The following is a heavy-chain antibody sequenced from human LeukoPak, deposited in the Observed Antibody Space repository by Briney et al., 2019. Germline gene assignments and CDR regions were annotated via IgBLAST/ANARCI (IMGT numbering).Heavy chain of an antibody. Sequence: GASVKVSCKASGYTFTSYAMHWVRQAPGQRLEWMGWINAGNGNTKYSQKFQGRVTITRDTSADTAYMELSSLRSEDTAVYYCARLKYCTNGVCYAGFDYWGQGTPVTVSS. CDR2: INAGNGNT. CDR3: ARLKYCTNGVCYAGFDY. CDR1: GYTFTSYA. D-gene: IGHD2-8*01. V-gene: IGHV1-3*01. J-gene: IGHJ4*02.